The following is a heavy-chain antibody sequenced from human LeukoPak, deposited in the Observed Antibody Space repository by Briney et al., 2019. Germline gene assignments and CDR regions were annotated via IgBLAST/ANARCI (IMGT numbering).Heavy chain of an antibody. Sequence: ASSVKVSCKASGGTFSSYAISWVRQAPGQGLEWMGGIIPIFGTANYAQKFQGRVTITTDESTSTAYMELISLRSEDTAVYYCATRDYQLPVRYYFDYWGQGTLVTVSS. D-gene: IGHD2-2*01. CDR2: IIPIFGTA. CDR1: GGTFSSYA. J-gene: IGHJ4*02. V-gene: IGHV1-69*05. CDR3: ATRDYQLPVRYYFDY.